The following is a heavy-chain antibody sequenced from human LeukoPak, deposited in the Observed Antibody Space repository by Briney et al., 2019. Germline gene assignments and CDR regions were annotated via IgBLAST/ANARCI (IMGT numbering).Heavy chain of an antibody. CDR2: IIPIFGTA. CDR3: ARGERSLDLDY. J-gene: IGHJ4*02. Sequence: SVKVSCKASGGTFSSYAISWVRQAPAPGLEWMGGIIPIFGTANYAQKFQGRVTITTDESTSTAYMELSSLRSDDTAVYYCARGERSLDLDYWGQGTLVTVSS. D-gene: IGHD3-3*01. CDR1: GGTFSSYA. V-gene: IGHV1-69*05.